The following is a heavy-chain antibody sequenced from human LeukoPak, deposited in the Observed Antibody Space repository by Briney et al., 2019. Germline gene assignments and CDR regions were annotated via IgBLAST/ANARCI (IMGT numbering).Heavy chain of an antibody. V-gene: IGHV3-72*01. CDR1: GFTFSDHY. CDR2: TRNKANSYTT. D-gene: IGHD2-15*01. CDR3: ARGSDSPFDP. Sequence: GGYLRLFCAASGFTFSDHYMDWVRQAPGKGLEWVGRTRNKANSYTTEYAASVKGRFTISRDDSKNSLYLQMNSLKTEDTAVYYCARGSDSPFDPWGQGTLVTVSS. J-gene: IGHJ5*02.